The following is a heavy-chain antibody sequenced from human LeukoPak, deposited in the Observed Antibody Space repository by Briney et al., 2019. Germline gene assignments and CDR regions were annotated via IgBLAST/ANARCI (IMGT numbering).Heavy chain of an antibody. Sequence: ASVKVSCKASGYTFTGYYMHWVRQAPGQGLEWMGWINPNSGGTNYAQKFQGRVTMTRDTSISTAYTELSRLRSDDTAVYYCARAGGNSGYDLDYWGQGTLVTVSS. D-gene: IGHD5-12*01. CDR2: INPNSGGT. V-gene: IGHV1-2*02. CDR1: GYTFTGYY. CDR3: ARAGGNSGYDLDY. J-gene: IGHJ4*02.